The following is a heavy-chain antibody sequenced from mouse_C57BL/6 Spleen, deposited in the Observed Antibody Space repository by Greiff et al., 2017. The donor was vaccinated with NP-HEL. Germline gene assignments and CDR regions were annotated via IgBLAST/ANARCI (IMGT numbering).Heavy chain of an antibody. CDR2: IDPEDGET. Sequence: VQLKESGAELVKPGASVKLSCTASGFNIQDYYMHWVKQRTEQGLEWIGRIDPEDGETKYAPKFQGKATITADTSSNTAYLQLSSLTSEDTAVYYCARSPAYYSNYYAMDYWGQGTSVTVSS. V-gene: IGHV14-2*01. CDR1: GFNIQDYY. CDR3: ARSPAYYSNYYAMDY. D-gene: IGHD2-5*01. J-gene: IGHJ4*01.